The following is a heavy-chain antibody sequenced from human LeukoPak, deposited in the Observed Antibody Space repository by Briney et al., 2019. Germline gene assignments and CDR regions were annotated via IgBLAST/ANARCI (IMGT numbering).Heavy chain of an antibody. V-gene: IGHV3-7*01. CDR2: IKQDGSEK. D-gene: IGHD6-13*01. J-gene: IGHJ6*03. Sequence: GGSLRLSCAASGFTFSSYWMSWVRQAPGKGLEWVANIKQDGSEKYYVDSVKGRFTISRDNAKNSLYLQMNSLRAEDTAVYYCARERWIAAAGPHYYYYMDVWGKGTTVTISS. CDR3: ARERWIAAAGPHYYYYMDV. CDR1: GFTFSSYW.